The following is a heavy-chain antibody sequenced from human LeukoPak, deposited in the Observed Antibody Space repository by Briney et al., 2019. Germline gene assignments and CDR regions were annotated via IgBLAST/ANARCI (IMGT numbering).Heavy chain of an antibody. V-gene: IGHV4-39*01. J-gene: IGHJ3*02. D-gene: IGHD1-14*01. CDR3: ARHPEVLMAFDI. CDR2: MSYSGTT. Sequence: SETLSLTRTVSGGSISSSSYYWGWIRQPPGKGLEWIGSMSYSGTTYSNPFLKSRVTISVDTSKNQFSLKVNSVTAADTGVYYCARHPEVLMAFDIWGQGTLVTVST. CDR1: GGSISSSSYY.